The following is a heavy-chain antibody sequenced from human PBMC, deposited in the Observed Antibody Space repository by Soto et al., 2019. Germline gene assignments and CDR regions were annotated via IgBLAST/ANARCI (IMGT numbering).Heavy chain of an antibody. J-gene: IGHJ4*02. Sequence: GGSLRLSCAASGFTVSSNYMSWVRQAPGKGLEWVSVIYSGGSTYYADSVKGRFTISRDNSKNTLYLQMNSLRAEDTAVYYCARASHYYDSSGYKAHQFDYWGQGTLVTVSS. V-gene: IGHV3-53*01. D-gene: IGHD3-22*01. CDR3: ARASHYYDSSGYKAHQFDY. CDR2: IYSGGST. CDR1: GFTVSSNY.